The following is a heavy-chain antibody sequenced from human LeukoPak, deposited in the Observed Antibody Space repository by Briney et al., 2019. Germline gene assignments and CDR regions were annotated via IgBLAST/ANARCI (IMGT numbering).Heavy chain of an antibody. Sequence: SETLSLTCAVSGGSFSGYYWTWIRQPPGKGLEWIGEINHSGSANYNPSLMSRVSISLDTSKNHFSLNLSSVTAADTAVYYCARGQGTVTTHWGQGTLVTVSS. V-gene: IGHV4-34*01. CDR2: INHSGSA. J-gene: IGHJ4*02. CDR3: ARGQGTVTTH. D-gene: IGHD4-11*01. CDR1: GGSFSGYY.